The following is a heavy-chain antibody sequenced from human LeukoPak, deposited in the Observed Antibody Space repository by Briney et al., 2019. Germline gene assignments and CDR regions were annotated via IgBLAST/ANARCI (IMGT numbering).Heavy chain of an antibody. CDR2: IYYSGST. D-gene: IGHD6-19*01. CDR1: GFTVSSNY. J-gene: IGHJ4*02. V-gene: IGHV4-39*07. Sequence: GSLRLSCAASGFTVSSNYMSWVRQAPGKGLEWIGSIYYSGSTYYNPSLKSRVTISVGTSKNQFSLKLSSVTAADTAVYYCASDGIAVAGTPSFDYWGQGTLVTVSS. CDR3: ASDGIAVAGTPSFDY.